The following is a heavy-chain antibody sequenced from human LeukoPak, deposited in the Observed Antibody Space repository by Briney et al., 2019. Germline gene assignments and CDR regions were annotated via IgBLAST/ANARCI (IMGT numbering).Heavy chain of an antibody. J-gene: IGHJ4*02. Sequence: SETLSLTCTVSGGSISSGSYYWSWIRPPPGKGLEWIGRIYTSGSTNYNPSLKSRVTISVDTSKNQFSLKLSSVTAADTAVYYCARGVIAAAAFDYWGQGTLVTVSS. V-gene: IGHV4-61*02. CDR1: GGSISSGSYY. D-gene: IGHD6-13*01. CDR3: ARGVIAAAAFDY. CDR2: IYTSGST.